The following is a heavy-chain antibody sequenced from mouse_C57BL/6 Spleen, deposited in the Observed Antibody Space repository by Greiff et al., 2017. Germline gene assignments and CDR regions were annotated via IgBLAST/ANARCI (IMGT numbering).Heavy chain of an antibody. V-gene: IGHV5-17*01. CDR1: GFTFSDSG. CDR2: ISSGSSPI. J-gene: IGHJ2*01. Sequence: EVKLVESGGGLVKPGGSLTLSCAASGFTFSDSGMHWVRQAPEKGLEWVAYISSGSSPIYYADTVKGRFTISRDKAKNTLFLQMTSLRSEDTAMYYCANSDRLDYWGQGTTLTVSS. CDR3: ANSDRLDY.